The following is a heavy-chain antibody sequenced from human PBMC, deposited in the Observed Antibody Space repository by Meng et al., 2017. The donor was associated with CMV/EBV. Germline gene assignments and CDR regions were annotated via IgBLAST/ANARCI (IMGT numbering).Heavy chain of an antibody. V-gene: IGHV6-1*01. J-gene: IGHJ3*02. CDR2: TYYRSRWYN. CDR1: GDSVSSNSAA. D-gene: IGHD4-17*01. CDR3: ARETTGSAYGDYDDAFDI. Sequence: LRLSCAISGDSVSSNSAAWNWIRQSPSRGLEWLGRTYYRSRWYNDYAVSVKSRITINPDTSKNQFSLQLNSVTPEDTAVYYCARETTGSAYGDYDDAFDIRGQGTMVTVSS.